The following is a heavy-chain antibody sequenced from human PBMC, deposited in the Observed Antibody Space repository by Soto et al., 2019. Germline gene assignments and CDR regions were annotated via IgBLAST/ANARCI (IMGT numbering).Heavy chain of an antibody. D-gene: IGHD5-18*01. CDR3: ARDPGNTAMAQDYYYYYGMDV. CDR1: GYTFTGYY. Sequence: ASVKVSCKASGYTFTGYYMHWVRQAPGQGLEWMGWINPNSGGTNYAQKFQGWVTMTRDTSISTAYMELSRLRSDDTAVYYCARDPGNTAMAQDYYYYYGMDVWGQGTTVTVS. J-gene: IGHJ6*02. CDR2: INPNSGGT. V-gene: IGHV1-2*04.